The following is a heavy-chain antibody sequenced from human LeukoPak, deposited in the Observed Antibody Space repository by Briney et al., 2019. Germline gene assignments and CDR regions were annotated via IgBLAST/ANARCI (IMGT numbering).Heavy chain of an antibody. Sequence: GGSLRLSCAASGFTFSSYSMHWVRQAPGKGLMWVSRLKSDGGSAGYADSVKGRFTVSRDNSKNTVSLQMNFLRVEDTGLYYCARVSVWGSYGFPDYWGQGTLVTVSS. CDR2: LKSDGGSA. CDR1: GFTFSSYS. J-gene: IGHJ4*02. D-gene: IGHD3-16*02. V-gene: IGHV3-74*01. CDR3: ARVSVWGSYGFPDY.